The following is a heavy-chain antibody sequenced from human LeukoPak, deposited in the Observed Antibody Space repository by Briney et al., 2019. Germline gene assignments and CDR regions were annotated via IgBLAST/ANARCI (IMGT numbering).Heavy chain of an antibody. CDR1: GGSISSGSYY. CDR2: IYTSGST. J-gene: IGHJ4*02. V-gene: IGHV4-61*02. D-gene: IGHD5-24*01. CDR3: ARADGYNAFDY. Sequence: SQTLSLTCTASGGSISSGSYYWSWIRQPAGKGLEWIGRIYTSGSTNYNPSLKSRVTISVDTSKNQFSLKLSSVTAADTAVYYCARADGYNAFDYWGQGTLVTVSS.